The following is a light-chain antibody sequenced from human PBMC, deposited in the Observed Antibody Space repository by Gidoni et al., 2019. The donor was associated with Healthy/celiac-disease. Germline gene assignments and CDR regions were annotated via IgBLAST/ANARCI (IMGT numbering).Light chain of an antibody. CDR2: EVS. CDR1: SSDIGAYNF. Sequence: QSALPQPASVSGSPGQSITISCTGTSSDIGAYNFVSWYQQHPGKAPKFMIYEVSNRPSGVSNRFSGSKSGNTASLTSSGLQAEDEADYYCSSYTSSGTLVFGTGTKVTVL. CDR3: SSYTSSGTLV. V-gene: IGLV2-14*01. J-gene: IGLJ1*01.